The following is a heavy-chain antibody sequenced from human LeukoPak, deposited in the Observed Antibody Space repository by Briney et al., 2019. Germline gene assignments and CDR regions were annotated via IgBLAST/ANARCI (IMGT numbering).Heavy chain of an antibody. Sequence: PGGSLRLSCAASRFTFSNYWMHWVRQGPGKGLVWVSRISGDGRITRNADSVKGRFFISRDNAKNSLYLQMNSLRAEDTAVYYCARDNYDSSGYYFDWGQGTLVTVSS. J-gene: IGHJ4*02. CDR1: RFTFSNYW. CDR2: ISGDGRIT. D-gene: IGHD3-22*01. CDR3: ARDNYDSSGYYFD. V-gene: IGHV3-74*01.